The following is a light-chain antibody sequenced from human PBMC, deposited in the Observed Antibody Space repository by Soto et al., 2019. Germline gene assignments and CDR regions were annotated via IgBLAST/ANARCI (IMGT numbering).Light chain of an antibody. Sequence: QSVLTQPASVSGSPGHSITISCTGTSSDVGGYSYVSWYQQHPGDAPKLMIYHVTNRPSGVSDRFSGSKSGNTASLTISGLQAEDEADYYCSSYTSSTAYIFGTGTKVTVL. V-gene: IGLV2-14*03. CDR1: SSDVGGYSY. CDR3: SSYTSSTAYI. CDR2: HVT. J-gene: IGLJ1*01.